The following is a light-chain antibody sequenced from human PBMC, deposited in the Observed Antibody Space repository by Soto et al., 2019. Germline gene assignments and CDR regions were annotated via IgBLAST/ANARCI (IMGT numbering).Light chain of an antibody. J-gene: IGLJ1*01. CDR3: SSYTRRSLYV. V-gene: IGLV2-14*01. CDR1: SSDVGGYNY. CDR2: DVS. Sequence: QAVVTQPASVSGSPGQSITISCTGTSSDVGGYNYVSWYQQHPGKAPKLMIYDVSKRPSGVSNRFSGSKSGNTASLTISGLQADDEADYYCSSYTRRSLYVFGTGTKLTVL.